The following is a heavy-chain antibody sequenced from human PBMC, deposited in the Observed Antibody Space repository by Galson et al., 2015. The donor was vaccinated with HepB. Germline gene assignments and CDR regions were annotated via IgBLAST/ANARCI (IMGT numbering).Heavy chain of an antibody. CDR2: ISGNGGST. V-gene: IGHV3-64*01. D-gene: IGHD3-10*01. Sequence: SLRLSCAASGFTFNTYSMNWVRQAPGKGLEYVAAISGNGGSTYYANSVKGRFTISRENSKNTLYLQMGSLRPEDMATYYCAREGVTSSFFDYWGQGTLVTVSS. CDR3: AREGVTSSFFDY. CDR1: GFTFNTYS. J-gene: IGHJ4*02.